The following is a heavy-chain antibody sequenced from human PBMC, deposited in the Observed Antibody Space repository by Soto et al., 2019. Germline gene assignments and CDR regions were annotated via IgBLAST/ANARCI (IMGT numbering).Heavy chain of an antibody. J-gene: IGHJ6*02. D-gene: IGHD3-10*01. CDR1: GFTFSTYA. Sequence: EVHLLESGGGLVQPGGSLRLSCAASGFTFSTYAMTWVRQAPGKGLEWVSVISGTGGGTNNADSAKGRFTTSRDNSKHTLYLKMKSLRAEDTAVYYCANRAFYGSGIPNYYGMDVWGQGTAVTVSS. CDR2: ISGTGGGT. CDR3: ANRAFYGSGIPNYYGMDV. V-gene: IGHV3-23*01.